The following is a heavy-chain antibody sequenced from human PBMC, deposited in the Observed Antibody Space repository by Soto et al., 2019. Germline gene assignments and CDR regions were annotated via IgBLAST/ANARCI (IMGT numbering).Heavy chain of an antibody. Sequence: ASVKVSCKASGYTFTSYGISWVRQAPGQGLEWMGWISAYNGNTNYAQKLQGRVTMTTDTSTSTAYMELRSLRSDDTAVYYCARGSPDYGDYGRIYYYGMDVWGQGTTVNVSS. CDR1: GYTFTSYG. CDR3: ARGSPDYGDYGRIYYYGMDV. J-gene: IGHJ6*02. V-gene: IGHV1-18*01. CDR2: ISAYNGNT. D-gene: IGHD4-17*01.